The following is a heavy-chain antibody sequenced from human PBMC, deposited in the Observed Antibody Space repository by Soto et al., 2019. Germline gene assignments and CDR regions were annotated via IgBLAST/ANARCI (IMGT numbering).Heavy chain of an antibody. CDR3: ARECGGDCYPSFDY. V-gene: IGHV1-18*01. CDR2: ISAYNGNT. Sequence: QVQLVQSGAEVKKPGASVKVSCKASGYTFTSYGISWVRQAPGQGLEWMGWISAYNGNTNYAQKLQGRVTVTTDTATSIAYMELRSLRSDDTAVYYCARECGGDCYPSFDYWGHGTLVTVSS. D-gene: IGHD2-21*02. CDR1: GYTFTSYG. J-gene: IGHJ4*01.